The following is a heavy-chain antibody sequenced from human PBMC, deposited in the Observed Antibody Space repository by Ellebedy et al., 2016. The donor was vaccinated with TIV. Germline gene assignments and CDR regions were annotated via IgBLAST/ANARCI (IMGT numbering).Heavy chain of an antibody. CDR2: IYYSGST. V-gene: IGHV4-59*01. J-gene: IGHJ6*02. CDR1: GGSISSYY. CDR3: ARGDGSGDYYYYYGMDV. D-gene: IGHD3-10*01. Sequence: SETLSLXCTVSGGSISSYYWSWIRQPPGKGLEWIGYIYYSGSTNYNPSLKSRVTISVDTSKNQFSLKLSSVTAADTAVYYCARGDGSGDYYYYYGMDVWGQGTTVTVSS.